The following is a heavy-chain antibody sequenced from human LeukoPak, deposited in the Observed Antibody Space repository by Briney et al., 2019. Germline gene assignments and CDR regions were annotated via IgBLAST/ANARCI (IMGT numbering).Heavy chain of an antibody. Sequence: GGSLRLSCAASGFTFSDYAMSWVRQAARQGLEWVSGISDTGRRTYYTDSVKGRFTISRDDSKKTVYLQMKTLTAEDTAIYFCARHDSFIPYWGQGTLVTVSS. CDR2: ISDTGRRT. J-gene: IGHJ4*02. CDR1: GFTFSDYA. CDR3: ARHDSFIPY. V-gene: IGHV3-23*01. D-gene: IGHD5-18*01.